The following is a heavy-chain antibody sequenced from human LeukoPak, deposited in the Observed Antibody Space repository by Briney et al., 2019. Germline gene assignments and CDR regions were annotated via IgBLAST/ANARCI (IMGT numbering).Heavy chain of an antibody. CDR2: IFYNGNT. V-gene: IGHV4-59*01. CDR1: GGSISSYY. CDR3: ARDGAYGSGSYYPFDY. Sequence: PSETLSLTCAVSGGSISSYYWSWIRQPPGKGLEWLGYIFYNGNTNYNPSLRSRVTMSLDTSKNQFSLKLTSVTAADTAVYYCARDGAYGSGSYYPFDYWGQGTLVTVSS. J-gene: IGHJ4*02. D-gene: IGHD3-10*01.